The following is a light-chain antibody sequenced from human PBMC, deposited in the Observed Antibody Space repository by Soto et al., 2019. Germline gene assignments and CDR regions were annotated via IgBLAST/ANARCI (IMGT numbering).Light chain of an antibody. Sequence: LTQSPGTLSLSPGERATLSCRASQTVSSRSLGWYQQKPGQAPRLLIYAASSGATGIPDRFSGSGSETDFTLTINRLEPEDFAVYYCQQYHSSGTFGQGTKVDIK. V-gene: IGKV3-20*01. CDR2: AAS. CDR1: QTVSSRS. J-gene: IGKJ1*01. CDR3: QQYHSSGT.